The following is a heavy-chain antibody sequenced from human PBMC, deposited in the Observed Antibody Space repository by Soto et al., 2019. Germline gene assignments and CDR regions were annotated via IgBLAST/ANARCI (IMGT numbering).Heavy chain of an antibody. CDR1: GFTFSTYS. Sequence: GXSLRLSCAASGFTFSTYSMNWFRQAPGKGLEWISSISSSGGSVSYAESVKGRFTISRDNAKNSLYLQMDSLIAEDTAVYYCARGRSINTNMDYWGQGTLVTVSS. CDR2: ISSSGGSV. J-gene: IGHJ4*02. V-gene: IGHV3-21*01. D-gene: IGHD2-2*01. CDR3: ARGRSINTNMDY.